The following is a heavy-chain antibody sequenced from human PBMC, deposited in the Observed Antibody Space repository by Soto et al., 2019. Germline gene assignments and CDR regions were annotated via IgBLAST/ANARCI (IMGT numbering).Heavy chain of an antibody. V-gene: IGHV3-30-3*01. CDR3: GRGGGMDV. Sequence: QVQLVESGGGVVQPGRSLRLSCAASGFTFSSYDMHWVRQAPGKGVEWVAVISYDGSNKYYADSVKGRFTISRDNSKNTRYRQKNSRRAGGTAGYYCGRGGGMDVWGQSTTVTVSS. CDR2: ISYDGSNK. J-gene: IGHJ6*02. D-gene: IGHD3-16*01. CDR1: GFTFSSYD.